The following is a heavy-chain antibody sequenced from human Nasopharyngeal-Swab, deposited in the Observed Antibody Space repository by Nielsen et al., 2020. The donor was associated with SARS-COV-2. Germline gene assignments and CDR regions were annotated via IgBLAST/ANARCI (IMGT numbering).Heavy chain of an antibody. Sequence: VRQAPGKGLEWVSSISSSSSYIYYADSVKGRFTISRDNAKNSLYLQMNSLRAEDTAVYYCARGSFEELTILGVVYSTNWFDPWGQGTLVTVSS. J-gene: IGHJ5*02. D-gene: IGHD3-3*01. CDR3: ARGSFEELTILGVVYSTNWFDP. CDR2: ISSSSSYI. V-gene: IGHV3-21*01.